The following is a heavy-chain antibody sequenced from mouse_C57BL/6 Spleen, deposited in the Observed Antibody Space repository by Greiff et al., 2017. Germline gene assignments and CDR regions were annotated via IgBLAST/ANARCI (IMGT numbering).Heavy chain of an antibody. D-gene: IGHD1-1*01. CDR2: IYPGSGNT. CDR1: GYTFTDYY. J-gene: IGHJ2*01. Sequence: VQLQQSGAELVRPGASVKPSCKASGYTFTDYYINWVKQRPGQGLEWIARIYPGSGNTYYNEKFKGKATLTAEKSSSTAYMQLSSLTSEDSAVYFCARSPYYYGSSLYYFDYWGQGTTLTVSS. CDR3: ARSPYYYGSSLYYFDY. V-gene: IGHV1-76*01.